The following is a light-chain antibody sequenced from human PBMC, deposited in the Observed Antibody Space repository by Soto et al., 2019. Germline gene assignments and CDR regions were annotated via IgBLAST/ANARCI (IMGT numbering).Light chain of an antibody. CDR1: QSVSSN. CDR3: QQYNDWPRT. CDR2: GAS. J-gene: IGKJ1*01. V-gene: IGKV3-15*01. Sequence: EIVMTQSPATLSVSPGERVTLSCRASQSVSSNLAWYQQKPGQAPRLLIEGASTRATGSPARLSGSGSGTEFTLTISSLQSEDFAVYDCQQYNDWPRTFGQGTKVDIK.